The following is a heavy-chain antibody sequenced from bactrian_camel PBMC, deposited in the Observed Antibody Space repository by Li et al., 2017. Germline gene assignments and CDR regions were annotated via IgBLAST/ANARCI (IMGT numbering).Heavy chain of an antibody. CDR3: AATDYSGRCAFQRSLYTY. J-gene: IGHJ4*01. Sequence: VQLVESGGGSVQAGGSLRLSCAASGSTPFRYCMGWFRQGPGKEREAVATIDSSGGTNYANAVKGRFTISKDDAKNTLYLQMNSLKPEDTAMYYCAATDYSGRCAFQRSLYTYWGQGTQVTVS. CDR2: IDSSGGT. D-gene: IGHD2*01. V-gene: IGHV3S55*01. CDR1: GSTPFRYC.